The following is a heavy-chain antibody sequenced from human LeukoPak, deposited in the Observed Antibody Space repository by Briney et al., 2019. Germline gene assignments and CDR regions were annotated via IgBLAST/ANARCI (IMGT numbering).Heavy chain of an antibody. Sequence: SETLSLTCTVSGGSISSGGYYWSWIRQHPGKGLGWIGYIYYSGSTYYNPSLKSRVTISVDTSKNQFSLKLSSVTAADTAVYYCARGTTALGFDPWGQGTLVTVSS. V-gene: IGHV4-31*03. J-gene: IGHJ5*02. CDR1: GGSISSGGYY. CDR2: IYYSGST. D-gene: IGHD1-7*01. CDR3: ARGTTALGFDP.